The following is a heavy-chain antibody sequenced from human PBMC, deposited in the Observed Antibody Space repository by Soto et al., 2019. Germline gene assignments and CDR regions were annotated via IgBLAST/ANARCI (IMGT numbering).Heavy chain of an antibody. CDR1: GYTFTGYY. V-gene: IGHV1-2*02. D-gene: IGHD6-6*01. CDR2: INPNSGGT. J-gene: IGHJ5*02. CDR3: ASETSSSSSLFDP. Sequence: ASVKVSCKASGYTFTGYYMHWVRQAPGQGLEWMGWINPNSGGTNYAQKFQGRVTMTRDTSISTAYMEMSRLRSDDTAVYYCASETSSSSSLFDPWGQGTLVTVSS.